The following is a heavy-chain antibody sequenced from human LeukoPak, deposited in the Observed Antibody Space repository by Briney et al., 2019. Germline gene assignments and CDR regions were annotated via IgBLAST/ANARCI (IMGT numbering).Heavy chain of an antibody. J-gene: IGHJ3*02. CDR3: ARATPDRSYYLRAFDI. CDR1: GGTFSSYA. V-gene: IGHV1-69*05. CDR2: IIPIFGTA. D-gene: IGHD1-26*01. Sequence: SVKVSCKASGGTFSSYAISWVRQAPGQGLEWMGGIIPIFGTANYAQKFQGRVTITTDESTSTAYMELSSLRSEETAVYYCARATPDRSYYLRAFDISGRGTRVPVFS.